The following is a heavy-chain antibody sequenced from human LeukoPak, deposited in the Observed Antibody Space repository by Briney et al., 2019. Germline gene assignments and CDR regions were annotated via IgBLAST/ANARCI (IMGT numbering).Heavy chain of an antibody. V-gene: IGHV3-23*01. Sequence: QPGGSLRLSCAASGFTFNSYAMMWVRQAPGKGLEWVSTISGSGGNTYYADSVKGRFTISRDNSKNTLYLQMNSLRAEDTAVYYCAKSVLYLGYCSGGSCYSDYWGQGTLVTVSS. J-gene: IGHJ4*02. CDR2: ISGSGGNT. CDR1: GFTFNSYA. CDR3: AKSVLYLGYCSGGSCYSDY. D-gene: IGHD2-15*01.